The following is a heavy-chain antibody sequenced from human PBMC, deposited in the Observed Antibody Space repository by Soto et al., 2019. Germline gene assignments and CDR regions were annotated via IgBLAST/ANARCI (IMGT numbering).Heavy chain of an antibody. V-gene: IGHV3-23*01. J-gene: IGHJ4*02. CDR1: GFTFSFCA. CDR2: IRGSGGDT. CDR3: VKGPSDSYYYFDY. D-gene: IGHD3-22*01. Sequence: EVQLLESGGGLVQPGGSLRLSCAASGFTFSFCAMSWVRQAPGKGLEWVSSIRGSGGDTYYADSVRGRSTISRDNSKNSLSLQLTSLRVAVTAVSFCVKGPSDSYYYFDYWGQGTLVTVSS.